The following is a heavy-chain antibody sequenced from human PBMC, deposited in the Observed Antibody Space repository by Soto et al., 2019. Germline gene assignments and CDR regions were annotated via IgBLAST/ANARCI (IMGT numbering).Heavy chain of an antibody. V-gene: IGHV3-30-3*01. J-gene: IGHJ6*02. CDR2: ISYDGNNK. D-gene: IGHD2-15*01. CDR3: ARAGCDGGTCYTLVGLRYGMDV. CDR1: GFTFSNYA. Sequence: QVQLVESGGGVVQPGRSLRLSCAASGFTFSNYAMYWVRQAPGKGLEWVAVISYDGNNKYYADSVKGRFTISRDNSKNTLSLQMNSLRAADTAVYYCARAGCDGGTCYTLVGLRYGMDVWGQGTTVTVSS.